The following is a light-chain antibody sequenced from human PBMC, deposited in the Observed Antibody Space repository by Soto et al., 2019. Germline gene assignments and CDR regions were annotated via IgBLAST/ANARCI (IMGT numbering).Light chain of an antibody. CDR1: QSVSSSY. V-gene: IGKV3-20*01. Sequence: IVMTQYTGTLSWSPFEGETLSCVASQSVSSSYLAWYQQKPGQAPRLLIYGASSRATGIPDRFSGSGSGTDFTLTTRRLEPEDFAVYYCQQYGSSPPLTFGGGTTVDIK. CDR3: QQYGSSPPLT. J-gene: IGKJ4*01. CDR2: GAS.